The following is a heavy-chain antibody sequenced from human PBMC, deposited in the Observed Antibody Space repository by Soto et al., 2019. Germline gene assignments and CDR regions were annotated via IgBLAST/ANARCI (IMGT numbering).Heavy chain of an antibody. Sequence: QVQLQESGPGLVKPSETLSLTCTVSGGSISSYYWSWIRQPPGKGLEWIGYIYYSGITDYNPSLKRLVTISVDTSKRQFSLKLSSVTAADTAVYYCARGGGVYYFDYWGQGTLVTVSS. CDR2: IYYSGIT. CDR1: GGSISSYY. D-gene: IGHD2-8*02. J-gene: IGHJ4*02. V-gene: IGHV4-59*01. CDR3: ARGGGVYYFDY.